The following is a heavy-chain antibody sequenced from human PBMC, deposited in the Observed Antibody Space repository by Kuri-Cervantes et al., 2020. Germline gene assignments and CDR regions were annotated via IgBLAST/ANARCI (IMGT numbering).Heavy chain of an antibody. J-gene: IGHJ4*02. V-gene: IGHV3-48*03. CDR3: ASVGRSTRPGF. CDR2: ISSSGSSI. Sequence: GESLKISCTASGFIFDDYAIAWVRQAPGKGLEWVSYISSSGSSIYYADSVKGRFTIPRDNAKNSLDLQMNSLRAEDTALYYCASVGRSTRPGFWGQGTLVTVSS. CDR1: GFIFDDYA. D-gene: IGHD6-6*01.